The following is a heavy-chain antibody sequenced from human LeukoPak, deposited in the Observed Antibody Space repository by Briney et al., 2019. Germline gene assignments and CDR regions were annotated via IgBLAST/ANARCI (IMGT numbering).Heavy chain of an antibody. CDR2: IKQDGSQR. D-gene: IGHD6-6*01. Sequence: GGSLRPSCTASGFTFSDYWMTWVRQAPGKGPEWVANIKQDGSQRYYVDSVRGRFTISRDNAKNSLFLQMNGLRAEDTAVYYCARRGGSSSRRSPIDYWGQGTLVTVSS. CDR1: GFTFSDYW. CDR3: ARRGGSSSRRSPIDY. V-gene: IGHV3-7*01. J-gene: IGHJ4*02.